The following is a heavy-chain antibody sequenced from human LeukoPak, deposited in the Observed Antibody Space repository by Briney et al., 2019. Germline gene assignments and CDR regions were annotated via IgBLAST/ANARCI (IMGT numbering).Heavy chain of an antibody. J-gene: IGHJ3*02. CDR2: VYSGGST. D-gene: IGHD3-22*01. CDR1: GFTVSSNY. CDR3: ARDDSSGYPI. Sequence: GGSLRLSSAASGFTVSSNYMSWVRQAPGKGLEWVSVVYSGGSTYYSDSVKGRFTISRDNSKNTLYLQMNSLRAEDTAVYYCARDDSSGYPIWGQGTMVTVSS. V-gene: IGHV3-53*01.